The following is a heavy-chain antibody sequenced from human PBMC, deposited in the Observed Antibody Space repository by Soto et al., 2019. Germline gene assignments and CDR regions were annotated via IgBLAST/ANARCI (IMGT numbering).Heavy chain of an antibody. Sequence: EVQLVESGGGLVQPGGSLRLSCAASGFTFSTYWIHWVRQAPGKGLVWGSRINSDGSSTNYADSVKGRFTISRDNAKNTLFLKMNSLRAEDTAVYYCARDRWGGGRDMDVWGQGTTVTVSS. CDR1: GFTFSTYW. CDR2: INSDGSST. D-gene: IGHD3-10*01. J-gene: IGHJ6*02. CDR3: ARDRWGGGRDMDV. V-gene: IGHV3-74*01.